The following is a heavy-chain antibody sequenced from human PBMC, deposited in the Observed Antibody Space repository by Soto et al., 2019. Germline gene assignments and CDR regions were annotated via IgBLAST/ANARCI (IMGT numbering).Heavy chain of an antibody. CDR2: ISSNGGST. D-gene: IGHD3-10*01. V-gene: IGHV3-64D*06. Sequence: GGSLRLSCSASGFTFSSYAMHWVRQAPGKGLEYVSAISSNGGSTYYADSVKGRFTISRDNSKNTLYLQMSSLRAEDTAVYYCARARGSGFVYWGQGTLVTVSS. CDR1: GFTFSSYA. J-gene: IGHJ4*02. CDR3: ARARGSGFVY.